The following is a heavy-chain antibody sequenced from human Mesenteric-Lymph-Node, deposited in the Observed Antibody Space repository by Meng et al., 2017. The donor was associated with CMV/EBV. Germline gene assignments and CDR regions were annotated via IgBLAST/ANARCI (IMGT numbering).Heavy chain of an antibody. V-gene: IGHV3-30*02. Sequence: GESLKISCVASGFTFSSYTMNWVRQAPGKGLEWVTFIRYDGTNKYYADSVKGRFTISRDNSENTLYLQMNSLRAEDTAVYYCAKDISSGYYYDYWGQGTLVTVSS. CDR1: GFTFSSYT. D-gene: IGHD3-22*01. CDR3: AKDISSGYYYDY. CDR2: IRYDGTNK. J-gene: IGHJ4*02.